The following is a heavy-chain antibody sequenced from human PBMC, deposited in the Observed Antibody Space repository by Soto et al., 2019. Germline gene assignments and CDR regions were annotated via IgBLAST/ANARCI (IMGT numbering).Heavy chain of an antibody. D-gene: IGHD2-2*01. CDR3: AHRPNCWSTSCFYFDY. J-gene: IGHJ4*02. V-gene: IGHV2-5*02. Sequence: QITLKESGPTLVKPTQTLTLTCTFSGFSLSTSGVGVGWIRQPPGKALEWLALVYWDDEKRYSPSLKSRLTITKDASKKQVVLTMTNMYPVDTATYYCAHRPNCWSTSCFYFDYWGQGILVTVSS. CDR2: VYWDDEK. CDR1: GFSLSTSGVG.